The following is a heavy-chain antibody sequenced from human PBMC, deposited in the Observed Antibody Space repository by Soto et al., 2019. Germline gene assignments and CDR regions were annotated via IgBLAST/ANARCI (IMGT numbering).Heavy chain of an antibody. CDR2: INPNSGGT. J-gene: IGHJ3*02. Sequence: TSVKVPFAASGSTFTGYYMHWVRQAPGQGLEWMGWINPNSGGTNYAQKFQGWVTMTRYTSISTAYMELSRLRSDDTAVYYCARERTIFGVPPDAFDIWGQGTMVTVSS. CDR1: GSTFTGYY. V-gene: IGHV1-2*04. D-gene: IGHD3-3*01. CDR3: ARERTIFGVPPDAFDI.